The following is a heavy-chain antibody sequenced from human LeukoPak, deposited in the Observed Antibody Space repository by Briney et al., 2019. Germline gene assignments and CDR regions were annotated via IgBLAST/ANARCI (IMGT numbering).Heavy chain of an antibody. CDR2: IYPGDSDT. CDR1: GYSFTSYW. V-gene: IGHV5-51*01. Sequence: GESLKISCKGSGYSFTSYWIGWVRQMPGKGLEWMGIIYPGDSDTRYSPSFQGQVTISADKSISTAYLQWSSLKASDTAMYYCAKTRWLQKGGRVSPLDYWGQGTLVTVSS. CDR3: AKTRWLQKGGRVSPLDY. J-gene: IGHJ4*02. D-gene: IGHD5-24*01.